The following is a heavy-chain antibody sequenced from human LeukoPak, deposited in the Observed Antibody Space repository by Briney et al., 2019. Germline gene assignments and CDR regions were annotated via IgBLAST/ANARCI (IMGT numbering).Heavy chain of an antibody. Sequence: PGRSLRLSCAASGFTFSSYGMHWVRQAPGKGLEWVAVISYDGSNKYYADSVKGRFTISRDNAKNSLYLQMNSLRAEDTALYYCAKDLIEVPAAPPSDWGQGTLVTVSS. J-gene: IGHJ4*02. D-gene: IGHD2-2*01. V-gene: IGHV3-30*18. CDR3: AKDLIEVPAAPPSD. CDR2: ISYDGSNK. CDR1: GFTFSSYG.